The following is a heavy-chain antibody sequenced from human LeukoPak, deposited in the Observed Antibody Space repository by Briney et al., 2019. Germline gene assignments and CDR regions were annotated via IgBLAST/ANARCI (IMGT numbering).Heavy chain of an antibody. CDR3: ARGLVPAAVVYVY. CDR1: GYSISSGYY. Sequence: SETLSLTCTVSGYSISSGYYWSWIRQPPGKGLEWIGHIYHSGSTDYNPSLKSRVTISADRSKNQFSLQLNSVTAADTAVYYCARGLVPAAVVYVYWGQGTLVTVSS. D-gene: IGHD2-2*01. J-gene: IGHJ4*02. V-gene: IGHV4-38-2*02. CDR2: IYHSGST.